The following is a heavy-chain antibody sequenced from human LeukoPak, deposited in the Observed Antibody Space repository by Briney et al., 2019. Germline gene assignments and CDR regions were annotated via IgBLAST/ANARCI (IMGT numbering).Heavy chain of an antibody. CDR3: ARQTAMGRSGDY. CDR1: GYSFTTYW. V-gene: IGHV5-51*01. Sequence: GESLKISCKASGYSFTTYWIGWVRQMPGKGLEWMGIIDPSDSDTRYTPSFQGQVTISADKSLPTAYPQWNSLKASDAALYYCARQTAMGRSGDYWGQGTLVTVSS. D-gene: IGHD5-18*01. CDR2: IDPSDSDT. J-gene: IGHJ4*02.